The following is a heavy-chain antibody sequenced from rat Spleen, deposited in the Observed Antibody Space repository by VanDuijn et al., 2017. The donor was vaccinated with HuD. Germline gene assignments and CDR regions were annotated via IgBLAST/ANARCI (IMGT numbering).Heavy chain of an antibody. V-gene: IGHV5-22*01. CDR2: ISYEGSST. CDR3: ARQKLITMMVVITSDWYFDC. CDR1: GFTFNNYW. D-gene: IGHD1-12*02. J-gene: IGHJ1*01. Sequence: EVQLVESGGGLVQPGRSLKLSCVASGFTFNNYWMTWIRQAPKKGLEWVASISYEGSSTYYGDSVKGRFTISRDNAKSTLYLQMNSLRSEDTATYYCARQKLITMMVVITSDWYFDCWGPGTMVTVSS.